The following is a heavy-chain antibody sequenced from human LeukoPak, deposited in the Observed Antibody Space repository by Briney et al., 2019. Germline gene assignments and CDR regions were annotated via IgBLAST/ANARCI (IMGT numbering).Heavy chain of an antibody. CDR1: GGTFSSYA. CDR2: IIPIFGTA. V-gene: IGHV1-69*01. J-gene: IGHJ4*02. Sequence: SVTVSCKASGGTFSSYAISWVRQAPGQGLEWMGGIIPIFGTANYAQKFQGRVTITADESTSTAYMERSSLRSEDTAVYYCAIWPTVSNHYFDYWGQGTLVTVSS. CDR3: AIWPTVSNHYFDY. D-gene: IGHD4-17*01.